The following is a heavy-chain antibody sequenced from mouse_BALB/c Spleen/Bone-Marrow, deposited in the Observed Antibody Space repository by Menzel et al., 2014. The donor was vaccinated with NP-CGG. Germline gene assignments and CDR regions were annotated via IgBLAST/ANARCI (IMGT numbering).Heavy chain of an antibody. CDR2: IDPANGNT. V-gene: IGHV14-3*02. J-gene: IGHJ2*01. Sequence: VQLQQSGAELVKPGASVKLSCTGSGFNIKDTFMHWVKQRPKQGLEWIGRIDPANGNTKYDPKFQGKATITADTSSNTAYLQLTSLTSEDTAVYYCTRGEDYWGQGTTLAVSS. CDR1: GFNIKDTF. CDR3: TRGEDY.